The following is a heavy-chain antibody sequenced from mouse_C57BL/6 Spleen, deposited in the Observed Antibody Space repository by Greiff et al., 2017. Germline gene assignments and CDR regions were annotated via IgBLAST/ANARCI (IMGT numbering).Heavy chain of an antibody. Sequence: QVQLKESGPELVKPGASVKISCKASGYAFSSSWMNWVKQRPGKVLEWIGRIYPGDGDTNYNGKFKGKATLTADKSSSTAYMQLSSLTSEDSAVYFCETAQALFYAMDYWGQGTSVTVSS. V-gene: IGHV1-82*01. CDR1: GYAFSSSW. CDR3: ETAQALFYAMDY. D-gene: IGHD3-2*02. CDR2: IYPGDGDT. J-gene: IGHJ4*01.